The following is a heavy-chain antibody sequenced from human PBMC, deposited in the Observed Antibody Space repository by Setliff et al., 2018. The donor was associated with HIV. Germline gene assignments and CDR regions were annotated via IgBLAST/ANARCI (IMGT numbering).Heavy chain of an antibody. CDR3: ATDREKWEGYYKYYYMDV. D-gene: IGHD1-26*01. J-gene: IGHJ6*03. V-gene: IGHV4-34*01. Sequence: SETLSLTCAVYGGSFSGYYWSWIRQPPGKGLEWIGSIYYSGSTYYNPSLKSRVTIFVDTSKNQFSLKLSSVTAADTAVYYCATDREKWEGYYKYYYMDVWGKGTKVTVSS. CDR1: GGSFSGYY. CDR2: IYYSGST.